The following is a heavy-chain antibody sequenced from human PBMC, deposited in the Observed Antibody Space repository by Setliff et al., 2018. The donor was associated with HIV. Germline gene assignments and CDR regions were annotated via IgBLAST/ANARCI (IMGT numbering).Heavy chain of an antibody. CDR3: ARGGLDSVFQSFDY. J-gene: IGHJ4*02. CDR2: ISGSGGST. V-gene: IGHV3-23*01. Sequence: GGSLRLSCAASGFTFSSYAMGWVRQAPGKGLEWVSGISGSGGSTYYADSVKGRFTISRDNSKYTLYLQMNSLRADDTAVYYCARGGLDSVFQSFDYWGQGTLVTVSS. D-gene: IGHD2-21*01. CDR1: GFTFSSYA.